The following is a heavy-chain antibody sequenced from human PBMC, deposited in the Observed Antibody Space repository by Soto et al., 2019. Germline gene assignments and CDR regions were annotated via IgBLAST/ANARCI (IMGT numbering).Heavy chain of an antibody. CDR1: GFTFSDYY. CDR3: VRDRHDFWSGSDHYGMAV. CDR2: ISSGGGLI. D-gene: IGHD3-3*01. Sequence: QVQLVESGGGLVKPGGSLRLSCAASGFTFSDYYMTWIRQAPGKGLEWLSYISSGGGLIYYADSVKGRFTISRDKAKNSLYLKRNSLRAEYTAVYYCVRDRHDFWSGSDHYGMAVWGQGTTVTGSS. V-gene: IGHV3-11*01. J-gene: IGHJ6*02.